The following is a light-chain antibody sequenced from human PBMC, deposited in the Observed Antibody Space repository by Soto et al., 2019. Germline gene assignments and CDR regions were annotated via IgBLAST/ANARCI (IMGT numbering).Light chain of an antibody. Sequence: EIVLTQSPGTLSLSPGERATLSCRASQSVNNNYLAWYQQKPGQAPRLLIYGASKRATGIPDRFSGSGSGTDFTLTISRLEPEDFAVYYCHQYSTSPLTFGGGTKVDIK. J-gene: IGKJ4*01. CDR1: QSVNNNY. CDR3: HQYSTSPLT. CDR2: GAS. V-gene: IGKV3-20*01.